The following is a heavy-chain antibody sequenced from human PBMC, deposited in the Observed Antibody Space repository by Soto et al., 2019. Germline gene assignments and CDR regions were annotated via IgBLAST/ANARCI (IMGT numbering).Heavy chain of an antibody. CDR3: AKDQGYKDY. CDR1: GFTFSSYG. V-gene: IGHV3-30*18. J-gene: IGHJ4*02. D-gene: IGHD5-12*01. CDR2: ISYGGSNK. Sequence: PGGSLRLSCAASGFTFSSYGMHWVRQAPGKGLEWVAVISYGGSNKYYADSVKGRFTISRDNSKNTLYLQMNSLRAEDTAVYYCAKDQGYKDYWGQGTLVTVPQ.